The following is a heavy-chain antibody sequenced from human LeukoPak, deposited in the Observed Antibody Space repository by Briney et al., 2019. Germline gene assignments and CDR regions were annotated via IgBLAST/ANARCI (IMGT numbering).Heavy chain of an antibody. CDR1: GFTVSSNY. D-gene: IGHD4-11*01. V-gene: IGHV4-59*02. CDR2: VSYSGTT. J-gene: IGHJ5*02. CDR3: AKETDYSHPNWFDP. Sequence: PGGSLRLSCAASGFTVSSNYMSWVRQAPGKGLEWIGQVSYSGTTKYSASLKSRLFISVDRSKNQFSLEMNSMTAADTAVYFCAKETDYSHPNWFDPWGQGILVTVSS.